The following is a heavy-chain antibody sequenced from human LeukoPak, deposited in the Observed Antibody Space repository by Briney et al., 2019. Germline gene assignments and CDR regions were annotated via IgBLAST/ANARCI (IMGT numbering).Heavy chain of an antibody. CDR3: AKDFDC. V-gene: IGHV3-30*02. J-gene: IGHJ4*02. CDR2: IRFDGSNK. Sequence: GGSLRLSCAASEFTFSNYGMQWVRQAPGKGLEWVAFIRFDGSNKYYADSVKGRFTVARDNSKNTLYMQMSSLRPEDTAVYYCAKDFDCWGQGTLVTVSS. CDR1: EFTFSNYG.